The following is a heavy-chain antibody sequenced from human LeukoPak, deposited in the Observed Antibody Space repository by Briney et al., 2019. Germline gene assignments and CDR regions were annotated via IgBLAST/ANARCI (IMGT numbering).Heavy chain of an antibody. CDR3: AREREAWLVRGWFDP. Sequence: ASVKVSCKASGYTFTCYCMHWVRQAPGQGLEWMGIINPSGGSTSYAQKFQGRVTRTRDTSTSTVYMELSSLRSEDTAVYYCAREREAWLVRGWFDPWGQGTLVTVSS. CDR1: GYTFTCYC. CDR2: INPSGGST. J-gene: IGHJ5*02. V-gene: IGHV1-46*03. D-gene: IGHD6-19*01.